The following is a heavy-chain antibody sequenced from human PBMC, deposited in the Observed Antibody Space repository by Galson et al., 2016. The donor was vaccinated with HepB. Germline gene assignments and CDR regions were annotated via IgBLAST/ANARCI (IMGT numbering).Heavy chain of an antibody. CDR2: ISSSSGYT. CDR1: GFTFSDYY. D-gene: IGHD3-22*01. Sequence: SLRLSCAASGFTFSDYYMTWMRLAPGKGLQWVSYISSSSGYTNYEDAVKGRFTISRDNAKNSLFLDMNSLLVEDTAVYYCARAFSYDRRDYYRHFDSWGRGTLVTVSS. J-gene: IGHJ4*02. CDR3: ARAFSYDRRDYYRHFDS. V-gene: IGHV3-11*06.